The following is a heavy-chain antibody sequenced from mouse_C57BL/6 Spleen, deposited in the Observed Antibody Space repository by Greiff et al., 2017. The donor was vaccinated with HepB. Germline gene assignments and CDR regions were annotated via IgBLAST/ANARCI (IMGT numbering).Heavy chain of an antibody. CDR1: GYTFTSYW. Sequence: VQLQQPGAELVRPGTSVKLSCKASGYTFTSYWMHWVKQRPGQGLEWIGVIDPSDSYTNYNQKFKGKATLTVDTSSSTAYMQLSSLTSEDSAVYYCARGGTVHFDYWGQGTTLTVSS. J-gene: IGHJ2*01. CDR3: ARGGTVHFDY. V-gene: IGHV1-59*01. D-gene: IGHD3-3*01. CDR2: IDPSDSYT.